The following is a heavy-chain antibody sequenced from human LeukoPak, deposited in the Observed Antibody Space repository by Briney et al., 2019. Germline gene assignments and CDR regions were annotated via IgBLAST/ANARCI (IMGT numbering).Heavy chain of an antibody. CDR3: ACFHYYGSGSYYNVLGWFDP. Sequence: SETLSLTCTVSGGSISSYYWSWIRQPPGKGLEWIGYIYYSGSTNYNPSLKSRVNISVDTSKNQFSLKLSSVTAADTAVYYCACFHYYGSGSYYNVLGWFDPWGQGTLVTVSS. V-gene: IGHV4-59*01. CDR1: GGSISSYY. D-gene: IGHD3-10*01. J-gene: IGHJ5*02. CDR2: IYYSGST.